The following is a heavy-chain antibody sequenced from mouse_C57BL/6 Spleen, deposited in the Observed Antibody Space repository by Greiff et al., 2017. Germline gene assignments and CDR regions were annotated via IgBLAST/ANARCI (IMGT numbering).Heavy chain of an antibody. J-gene: IGHJ2*01. CDR2: IYPRDGST. Sequence: VQLQQSDAELVKPGASVTISCKVSGYTFTDHTIHWMKQRPEQGLEWIGYIYPRDGSTKYNAKFTGKATLTADKSSSTSYMQLNSLTSEDSAVYFCARLPLYRGYFDYWGQGTTLTVSS. V-gene: IGHV1-78*01. D-gene: IGHD2-14*01. CDR1: GYTFTDHT. CDR3: ARLPLYRGYFDY.